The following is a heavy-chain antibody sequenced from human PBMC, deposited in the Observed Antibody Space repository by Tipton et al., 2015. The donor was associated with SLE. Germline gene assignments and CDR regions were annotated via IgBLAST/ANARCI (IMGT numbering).Heavy chain of an antibody. V-gene: IGHV4-59*02. CDR2: INYKGDT. CDR1: GASVSFDY. J-gene: IGHJ6*03. CDR3: ARLYRLGPSSILYHCMDV. D-gene: IGHD2-2*01. Sequence: TLSLTCSVSGASVSFDYWTWIRHPTGKRFEYIAFINYKGDTNYNPSLKSRASISIDTYRNQFSLQLRSLTAADTARYFCARLYRLGPSSILYHCMDVWGRGTTVTVSS.